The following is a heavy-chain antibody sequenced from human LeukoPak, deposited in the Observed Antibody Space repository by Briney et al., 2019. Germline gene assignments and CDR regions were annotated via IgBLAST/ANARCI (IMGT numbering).Heavy chain of an antibody. CDR1: GFTFSTYA. V-gene: IGHV3-23*01. D-gene: IGHD1-26*01. J-gene: IGHJ4*02. Sequence: GGSLRLSCAASGFTFSTYAMNWVRQAPGKGLEWVSAISGSGAKTYYADFVKGRFTISRDNSKNTLYLQMNSLRAEDTAVYYCAKEYSGSFSPFPSYFDYWGQGTLVTVSS. CDR2: ISGSGAKT. CDR3: AKEYSGSFSPFPSYFDY.